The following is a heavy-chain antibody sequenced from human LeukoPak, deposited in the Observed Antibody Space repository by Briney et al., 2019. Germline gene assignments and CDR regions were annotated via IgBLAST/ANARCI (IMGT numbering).Heavy chain of an antibody. J-gene: IGHJ5*02. Sequence: PLETLSLTCAVYGGSFSGYYWSWIRQPPGKGLEWIGEINHSGGTNYNPSLKSRVTISVDTSKNQFSLKLSSVTAADTAVYYCARDLLSWFDPWGQGTLVTVSS. D-gene: IGHD2-15*01. CDR3: ARDLLSWFDP. CDR1: GGSFSGYY. V-gene: IGHV4-34*01. CDR2: INHSGGT.